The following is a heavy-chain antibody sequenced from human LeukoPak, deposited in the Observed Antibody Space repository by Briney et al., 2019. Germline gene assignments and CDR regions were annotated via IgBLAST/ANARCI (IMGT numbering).Heavy chain of an antibody. CDR1: GFTFSSYG. Sequence: GGSLRLSCAASGFTFSSYGMHWVRQAPGKGLEWVAVIWYDGSNKYYADSVKGRFTISRDNSKNTLYLQMNSLRAEDTAVYYCAGRITMIVVGQARAEYFQHWGQGTLVTVSS. CDR3: AGRITMIVVGQARAEYFQH. D-gene: IGHD3-22*01. J-gene: IGHJ1*01. CDR2: IWYDGSNK. V-gene: IGHV3-33*01.